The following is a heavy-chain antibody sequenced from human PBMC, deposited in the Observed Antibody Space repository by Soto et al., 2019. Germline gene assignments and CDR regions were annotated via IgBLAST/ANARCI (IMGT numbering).Heavy chain of an antibody. CDR1: GGSISSYY. CDR3: ARISGSRWLLPLYFDY. J-gene: IGHJ4*02. CDR2: IYYSGST. D-gene: IGHD3-22*01. V-gene: IGHV4-59*01. Sequence: SETLSLTCTVSGGSISSYYWSWIRQPPGKGLEWIGYIYYSGSTNYNPSLKSRVTISVDTSKNQFSLKLSSVTAADTAVYYCARISGSRWLLPLYFDYWGQGTLVTVS.